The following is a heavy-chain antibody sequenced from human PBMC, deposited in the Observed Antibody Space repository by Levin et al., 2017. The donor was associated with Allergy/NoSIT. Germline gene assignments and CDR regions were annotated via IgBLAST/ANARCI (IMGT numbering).Heavy chain of an antibody. CDR1: GFTFSSYG. Sequence: GESLKISCAASGFTFSSYGMHWVRQAPGKGLEWVAVIWHDGSSKYYADSVKGRFTISRDNSKNTLYLQMNGLRAEDTAVYYCARGTSHNYGAFDYWGQGTLVTVSS. CDR2: IWHDGSSK. CDR3: ARGTSHNYGAFDY. D-gene: IGHD4/OR15-4a*01. J-gene: IGHJ4*02. V-gene: IGHV3-33*01.